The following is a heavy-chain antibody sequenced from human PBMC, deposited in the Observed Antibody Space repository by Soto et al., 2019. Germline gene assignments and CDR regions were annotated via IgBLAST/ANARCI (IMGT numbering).Heavy chain of an antibody. V-gene: IGHV3-53*04. Sequence: PGGSLRLSCAASGFTVSSYYMTWVRQAPGKGLECVSILYSDGGTYFADSVKGRFTISRHNSKNTLYLQMNSLRVEDTAVYYCARLIDNWFDPWGQGALVTVSS. CDR1: GFTVSSYY. J-gene: IGHJ5*02. CDR3: ARLIDNWFDP. CDR2: LYSDGGT.